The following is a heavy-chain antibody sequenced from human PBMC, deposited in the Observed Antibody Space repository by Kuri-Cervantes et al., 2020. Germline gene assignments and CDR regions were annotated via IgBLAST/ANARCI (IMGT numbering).Heavy chain of an antibody. J-gene: IGHJ4*02. Sequence: SSVQVSCKASLDTFSSYSISWVRQAAGQGLEWMGRIIPILGKANYAQKFQGRVTITADKSTSTAYMELSSLRSEDTAVYYCARDFGRKLLWFVDAPGAYFDYWGQGTLVTVSS. CDR1: LDTFSSYS. CDR3: ARDFGRKLLWFVDAPGAYFDY. CDR2: IIPILGKA. V-gene: IGHV1-69*04. D-gene: IGHD3-10*01.